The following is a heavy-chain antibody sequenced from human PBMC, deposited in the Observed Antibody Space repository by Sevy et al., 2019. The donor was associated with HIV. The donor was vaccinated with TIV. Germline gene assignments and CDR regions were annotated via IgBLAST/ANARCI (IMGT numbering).Heavy chain of an antibody. V-gene: IGHV1-69*13. CDR3: ARNYDSSGYYSCLGY. Sequence: ASVKVSCKASGGTFSSYAISWVRQAPGQGLEWMGGIIPIFGTANYDQKFQGRVTIPADESTSTAYMELSSLRSEDTAVYYCARNYDSSGYYSCLGYWGQGTLVTVSS. CDR1: GGTFSSYA. J-gene: IGHJ4*02. D-gene: IGHD3-22*01. CDR2: IIPIFGTA.